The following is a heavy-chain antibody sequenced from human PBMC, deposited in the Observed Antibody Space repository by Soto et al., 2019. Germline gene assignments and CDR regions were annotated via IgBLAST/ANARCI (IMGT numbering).Heavy chain of an antibody. CDR3: ARAGYCSGGSCYSLYYFDY. D-gene: IGHD2-15*01. CDR2: IYYSGST. V-gene: IGHV4-31*03. J-gene: IGHJ4*02. CDR1: GGSISSGGYY. Sequence: SETLSLTCTVSGGSISSGGYYWSWIRQHPGKGLEWIGYIYYSGSTYYNPSLKSRVTISVDTSKNQFSLKLSSVTAADTAVYYCARAGYCSGGSCYSLYYFDYWGQGTLVTVSS.